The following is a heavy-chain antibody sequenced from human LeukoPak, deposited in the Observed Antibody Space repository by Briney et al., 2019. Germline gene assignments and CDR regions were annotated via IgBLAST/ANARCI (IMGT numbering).Heavy chain of an antibody. Sequence: ASVKVSCKASGGTFSSFAISWVRQAPGQGLEWMGRIIPIFGTANYAQKFQGRVTITADESTSTAYMELSSLRSEDTAVYYCARTPYLQMTTVTTGAFDIWGQGTMVTVSS. CDR3: ARTPYLQMTTVTTGAFDI. CDR2: IIPIFGTA. CDR1: GGTFSSFA. D-gene: IGHD4-17*01. V-gene: IGHV1-69*15. J-gene: IGHJ3*02.